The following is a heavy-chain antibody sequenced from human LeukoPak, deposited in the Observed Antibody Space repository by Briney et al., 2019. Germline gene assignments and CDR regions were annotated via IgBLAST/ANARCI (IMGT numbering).Heavy chain of an antibody. Sequence: ASVKVSCKASGYTFTSYAMHWVRQAPGQRLEWMGWINAGNGNTKYSQKFQGRVTITRDKSTSTAYMELSSLRSEDTAVYYCARVPPAGIAAAGETTFDYWGQGTLVTVSS. CDR1: GYTFTSYA. CDR2: INAGNGNT. D-gene: IGHD6-13*01. CDR3: ARVPPAGIAAAGETTFDY. V-gene: IGHV1-3*01. J-gene: IGHJ4*02.